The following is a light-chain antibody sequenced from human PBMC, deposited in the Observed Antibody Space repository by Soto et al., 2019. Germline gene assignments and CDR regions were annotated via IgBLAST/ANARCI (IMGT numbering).Light chain of an antibody. CDR1: QSVSSN. J-gene: IGKJ4*01. CDR3: QQYNSWPLT. Sequence: EIVMTQSPATLSVSPGERATLSCRASQSVSSNLAWYQQKPGQPPRLLIYDISTRATGIPTRFSGSGSGTEFTLTISSLQSEDFAVYYCQQYNSWPLTFGAGTKVDIK. CDR2: DIS. V-gene: IGKV3D-15*01.